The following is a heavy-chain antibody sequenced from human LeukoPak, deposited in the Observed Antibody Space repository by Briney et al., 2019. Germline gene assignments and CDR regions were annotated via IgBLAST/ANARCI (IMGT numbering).Heavy chain of an antibody. D-gene: IGHD1-1*01. J-gene: IGHJ6*03. CDR1: DDSITMYY. CDR2: VDHTGST. CDR3: ARGRMSSSTWYSTYYYYFYMDV. V-gene: IGHV4-59*01. Sequence: SETLSLTCTVSDDSITMYYWTWIRQPPGKGLEWIGYVDHTGSTNFNPSLNGRVSISRDTSKNLFSLRLRSVTAADTAVYFCARGRMSSSTWYSTYYYYFYMDVWGKGTTVTVSS.